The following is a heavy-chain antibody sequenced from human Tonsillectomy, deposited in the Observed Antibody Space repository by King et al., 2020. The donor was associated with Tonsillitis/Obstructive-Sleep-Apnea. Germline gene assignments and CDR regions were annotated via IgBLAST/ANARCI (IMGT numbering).Heavy chain of an antibody. Sequence: VQLVESGAEVKKPGESLKISCKGSGYSFTSYWIGWVRQMPGKGLQWMGIIYPGDSDTRYSPSFQGQVTLSADTSITTAYLQRSSLKASDTAMHYCARRRFQKEIVVVVAAYDAFDIWGQGTMVTVSS. D-gene: IGHD2-15*01. V-gene: IGHV5-51*01. CDR2: IYPGDSDT. J-gene: IGHJ3*02. CDR3: ARRRFQKEIVVVVAAYDAFDI. CDR1: GYSFTSYW.